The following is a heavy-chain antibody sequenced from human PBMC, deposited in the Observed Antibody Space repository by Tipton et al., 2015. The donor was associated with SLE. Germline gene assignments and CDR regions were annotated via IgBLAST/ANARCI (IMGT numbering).Heavy chain of an antibody. CDR2: IYYSGST. CDR3: ARGGSSWDPSDY. Sequence: TLSLTCTVSGGSISSYYWSWIRQPPGKGLEWIGYIYYSGSTNYNPSLKSRVTISVDTSKNQVSLKLSSVTAADTAVYYCARGGSSWDPSDYWGQGTLVTVSS. D-gene: IGHD6-13*01. V-gene: IGHV4-59*01. J-gene: IGHJ4*02. CDR1: GGSISSYY.